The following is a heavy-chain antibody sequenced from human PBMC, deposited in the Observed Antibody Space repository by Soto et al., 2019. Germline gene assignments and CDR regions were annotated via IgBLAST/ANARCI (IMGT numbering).Heavy chain of an antibody. CDR1: GGSIGSSTYY. Sequence: SETLSLTCTVSGGSIGSSTYYWSWIRQHPGKGLEWIGYIYYSGSTYYNPSLKSRVTISVDTSKNQFSLKLSSVTAADTAVYYCARDIMGYSYQTRYYYYGMDVWGQGTTVTVSS. V-gene: IGHV4-31*03. CDR2: IYYSGST. CDR3: ARDIMGYSYQTRYYYYGMDV. D-gene: IGHD5-18*01. J-gene: IGHJ6*02.